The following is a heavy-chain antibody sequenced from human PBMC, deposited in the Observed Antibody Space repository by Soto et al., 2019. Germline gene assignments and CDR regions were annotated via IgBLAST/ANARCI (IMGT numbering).Heavy chain of an antibody. CDR1: GFTFSSYG. D-gene: IGHD6-19*01. V-gene: IGHV3-30*18. CDR2: ISYDGSNK. Sequence: QVQLVESGGGVVEPGRSLRRSCAASGFTFSSYGMHWVRQAPGKGLEWVAVISYDGSNKYYAASVKGRFTISRDNSKHTPYLQMNSLSAEDTAVYYCAKDSGIAVAGGGVYNSFGPWGQGTLVTVSS. CDR3: AKDSGIAVAGGGVYNSFGP. J-gene: IGHJ5*02.